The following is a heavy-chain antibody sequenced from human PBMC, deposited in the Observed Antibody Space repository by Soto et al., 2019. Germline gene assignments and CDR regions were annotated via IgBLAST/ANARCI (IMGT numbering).Heavy chain of an antibody. CDR3: ACYRLDDSRSGMYV. Sequence: ASVKVSCKASGYTFTSYGISWVRQAPGQGLEWMGWISAYNGNTNYAQKLQGRVTMTTDTSTSTAYMELRSLRSDDTAVYYCACYRLDDSRSGMYVWAQRTTVTVSS. D-gene: IGHD2-2*01. CDR1: GYTFTSYG. J-gene: IGHJ6*02. V-gene: IGHV1-18*04. CDR2: ISAYNGNT.